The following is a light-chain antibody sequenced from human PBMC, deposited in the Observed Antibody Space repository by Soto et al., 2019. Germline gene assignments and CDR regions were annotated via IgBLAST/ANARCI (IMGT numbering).Light chain of an antibody. CDR1: QSVSSN. V-gene: IGKV3-15*01. CDR2: GAS. Sequence: EIVKTQSPATLSVSPVERATLSCRASQSVSSNLAWYQQKPGQAPRLLIYGASTRATGIPARFSGSGSGTEFTLTISSLQSEDFGVYYCQQYNDWPPEFGQGTKVDIK. CDR3: QQYNDWPPE. J-gene: IGKJ1*01.